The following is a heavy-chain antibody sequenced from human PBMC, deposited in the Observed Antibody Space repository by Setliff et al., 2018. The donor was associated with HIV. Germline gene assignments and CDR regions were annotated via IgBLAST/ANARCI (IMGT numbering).Heavy chain of an antibody. CDR3: AKDGRHDRNRWYVTHQYFKH. J-gene: IGHJ1*01. CDR1: GGSSSSRSYY. D-gene: IGHD2-15*01. Sequence: SETLSLTCTVSGGSSSSRSYYWGWIRQPPGKGLEWIGSIYSSGSTYYNPSLKSRVTIPVDTSKKQFSLRLSSVTAADTAVYYCAKDGRHDRNRWYVTHQYFKHRGQGTLVTVSS. V-gene: IGHV4-39*07. CDR2: IYSSGST.